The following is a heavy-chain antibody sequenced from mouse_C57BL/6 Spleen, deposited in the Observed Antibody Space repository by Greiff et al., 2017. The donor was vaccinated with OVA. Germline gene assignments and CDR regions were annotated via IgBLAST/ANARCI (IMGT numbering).Heavy chain of an antibody. J-gene: IGHJ1*03. CDR1: GYTFTSYW. Sequence: QVQLQQPGAELVMPGASVKLSCKASGYTFTSYWMPWVKQRPGQGLEWIGEIDPSDSYTNYNQKFKGKSTLTVDKSSSTAYMQLSSLTSEDSAVYYCARRDYGNYGYFDVWGTGTTVTVSS. V-gene: IGHV1-69*01. D-gene: IGHD2-1*01. CDR3: ARRDYGNYGYFDV. CDR2: IDPSDSYT.